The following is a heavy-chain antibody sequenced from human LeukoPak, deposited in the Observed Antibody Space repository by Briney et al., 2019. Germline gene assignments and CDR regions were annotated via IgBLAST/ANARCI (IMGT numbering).Heavy chain of an antibody. Sequence: GGSLRLSCAASGFTFDDYAMHWVRQAPGKGLEWVSLISGDGGSTYYADSVKGRFTISRDNSKNTLYLQMNSLRAEDTAVYYCANGNRCTSPNCLGYYYFYMGVWGKGTTVTVSS. V-gene: IGHV3-43*02. CDR1: GFTFDDYA. CDR3: ANGNRCTSPNCLGYYYFYMGV. D-gene: IGHD2-8*01. CDR2: ISGDGGST. J-gene: IGHJ6*03.